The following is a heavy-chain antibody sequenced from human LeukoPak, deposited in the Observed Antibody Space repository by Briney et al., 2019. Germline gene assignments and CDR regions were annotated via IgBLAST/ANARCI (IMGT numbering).Heavy chain of an antibody. CDR3: ARDLITMKGGY. CDR2: ISYDGSNK. V-gene: IGHV3-30*04. Sequence: QAGGSLRFSCAASGFTFSSYAMHWVRQAPGKGLEWVAVISYDGSNKYYADSVKGRFTISRDNAKNSLYLQMNSLRAEDTAVYYCARDLITMKGGYWGQGTLVTVSS. D-gene: IGHD3-22*01. CDR1: GFTFSSYA. J-gene: IGHJ4*02.